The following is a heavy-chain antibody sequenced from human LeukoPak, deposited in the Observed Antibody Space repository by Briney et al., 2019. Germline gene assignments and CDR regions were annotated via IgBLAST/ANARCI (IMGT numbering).Heavy chain of an antibody. Sequence: SETLSLTCTVSGGSISSYYWSWIRQPPGKGLEWIGYIYNSGSTNYNPSLKSRVTMSVDTSKNQFSLKLSSVTAADTAVYYCARFDYGGNWNFDYWGQGTLVTVSS. V-gene: IGHV4-59*08. CDR1: GGSISSYY. CDR2: IYNSGST. CDR3: ARFDYGGNWNFDY. J-gene: IGHJ4*02. D-gene: IGHD4-23*01.